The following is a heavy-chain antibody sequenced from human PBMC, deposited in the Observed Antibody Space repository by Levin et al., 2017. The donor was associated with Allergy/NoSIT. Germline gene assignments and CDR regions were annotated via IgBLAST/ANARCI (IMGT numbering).Heavy chain of an antibody. CDR1: GFTFSSYA. J-gene: IGHJ4*02. Sequence: PGGSLRLSCAASGFTFSSYAMSWVRQAPGKGLEWVSVISDSGGNTYYADSVKGRFTISRDHSKNTLYLQMNHLRSEDTAVYYCAKPYGNYVRPHFAYWGQGTLVTVSS. CDR2: ISDSGGNT. CDR3: AKPYGNYVRPHFAY. V-gene: IGHV3-23*01. D-gene: IGHD4-11*01.